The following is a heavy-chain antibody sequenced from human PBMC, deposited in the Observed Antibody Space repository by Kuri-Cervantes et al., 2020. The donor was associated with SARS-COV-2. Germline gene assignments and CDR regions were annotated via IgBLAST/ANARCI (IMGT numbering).Heavy chain of an antibody. CDR2: INHSGST. D-gene: IGHD2-2*01. CDR1: GGSISSSSYY. V-gene: IGHV4-39*07. Sequence: GSLRLSCTVSGGSISSSSYYWGWIRQPPGKGLEWIGEINHSGSTNYNPSLKSRVTISVGTSKNQFSLKLSSVTAADTAVYYCASIVVVPAASGYYYYYGMDVWGQGTTVTVSS. J-gene: IGHJ6*02. CDR3: ASIVVVPAASGYYYYYGMDV.